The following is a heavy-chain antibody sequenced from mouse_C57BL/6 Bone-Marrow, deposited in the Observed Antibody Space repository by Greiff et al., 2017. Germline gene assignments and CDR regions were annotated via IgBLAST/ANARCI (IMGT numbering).Heavy chain of an antibody. CDR3: ARHRPSLLGFP. Sequence: DVMLVESGGGLVQPGGSLKLSCAASGFTFSDYYMYWVRQTPEKRLEWVAYISNGGGSTYYPDTVKGRFTISRDNAKNTLYLQMSRLKSEDTAMYYCARHRPSLLGFPWGQGTLVTVSA. J-gene: IGHJ3*01. CDR1: GFTFSDYY. D-gene: IGHD2-10*01. V-gene: IGHV5-12*01. CDR2: ISNGGGST.